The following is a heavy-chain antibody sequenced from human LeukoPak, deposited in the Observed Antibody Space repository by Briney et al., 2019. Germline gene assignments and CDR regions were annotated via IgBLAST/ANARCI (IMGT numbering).Heavy chain of an antibody. J-gene: IGHJ3*02. CDR1: GFTFSSYW. D-gene: IGHD5-18*01. CDR2: IKQDGSEK. V-gene: IGHV3-7*01. Sequence: GGSLRLSCAASGFTFSSYWISWVRQAPGKGLEWVANIKQDGSEKYYVDSVKGRFTISRDNAKNSLYLQMNSLRAEDTAVYYCARGQLWLLGAFDIWGQGTMVTVSS. CDR3: ARGQLWLLGAFDI.